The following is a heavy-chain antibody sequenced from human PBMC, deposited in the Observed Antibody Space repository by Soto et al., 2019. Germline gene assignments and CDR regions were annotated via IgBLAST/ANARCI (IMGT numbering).Heavy chain of an antibody. V-gene: IGHV4-34*01. CDR2: INHSGST. D-gene: IGHD4-17*01. CDR1: GGSFSGYY. CDR3: ARDDGQHGDSYYFDY. J-gene: IGHJ4*02. Sequence: PSETLSLTCAVCGGSFSGYYWSWIRQPPGKGLEWIGEINHSGSTNYNPSLKSRVTISVDTSKNQFSLKLSSVTAADTAVYYCARDDGQHGDSYYFDYWGQGTLVTVSS.